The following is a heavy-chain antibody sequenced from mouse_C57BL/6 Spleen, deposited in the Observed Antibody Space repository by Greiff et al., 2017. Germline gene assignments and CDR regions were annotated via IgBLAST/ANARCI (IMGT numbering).Heavy chain of an antibody. D-gene: IGHD1-1*01. CDR2: INPSNGAT. J-gene: IGHJ2*01. CDR1: GYTFTSYC. V-gene: IGHV1-53*01. Sequence: VQLQQPGTELVKPGASVKMSCKASGYTFTSYCMHWVKQRPGQGLEWIGNINPSNGATNYNEQFKGKATLTVDKSSRSAYLLLSRLTSEDSAVYCCARNDYSGSGFDYWGKGTTVTVSS. CDR3: ARNDYSGSGFDY.